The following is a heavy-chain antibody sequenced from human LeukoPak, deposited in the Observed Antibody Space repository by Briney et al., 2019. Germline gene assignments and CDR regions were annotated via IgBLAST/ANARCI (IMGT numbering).Heavy chain of an antibody. Sequence: ASVKVSCKASGYTFTSYAMHWVRQAPGQRLEWMGWINAGNGNTKYSQKFQGRVTITRDTSASTAYMELSSLRSEDTAVYYCARDYSGSYLEGGWFDPWGQGTLATVSS. V-gene: IGHV1-3*01. CDR3: ARDYSGSYLEGGWFDP. J-gene: IGHJ5*02. D-gene: IGHD1-26*01. CDR1: GYTFTSYA. CDR2: INAGNGNT.